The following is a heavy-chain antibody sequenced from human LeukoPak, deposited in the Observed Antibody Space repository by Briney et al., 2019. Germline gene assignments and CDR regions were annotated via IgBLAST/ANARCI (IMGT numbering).Heavy chain of an antibody. D-gene: IGHD3-10*01. Sequence: GGSLRLSCAASGVTFSSYSMNWVRQAPGKGLEWGSSFTTSTYIHNADSVRGRFTISRDNAKNTLYLQMNSLRVEDTAVYYCARLQYYYGSGTHNGMDVWGQGTTVTVSS. J-gene: IGHJ6*02. V-gene: IGHV3-21*01. CDR1: GVTFSSYS. CDR3: ARLQYYYGSGTHNGMDV. CDR2: FTTSTYI.